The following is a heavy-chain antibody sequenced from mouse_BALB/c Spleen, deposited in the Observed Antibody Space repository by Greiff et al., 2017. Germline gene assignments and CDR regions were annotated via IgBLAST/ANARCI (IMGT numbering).Heavy chain of an antibody. CDR3: ARWGYYLSRSFDV. Sequence: QVQLQQSAAELARPGASVKMSCKASGYTFTSYTMHWVKQRPGQGLEWIGYINPSSGYTEYNQKFKDKTTLTADKSSSTAYMQLSSLTSEDSAVYYCARWGYYLSRSFDVWGAGTTVTVSS. CDR1: GYTFTSYT. CDR2: INPSSGYT. J-gene: IGHJ1*01. V-gene: IGHV1-4*02. D-gene: IGHD2-3*01.